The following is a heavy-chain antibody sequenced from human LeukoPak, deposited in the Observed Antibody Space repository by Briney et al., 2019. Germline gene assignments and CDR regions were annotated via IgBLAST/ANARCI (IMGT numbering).Heavy chain of an antibody. CDR3: AREGEGASALFFDY. D-gene: IGHD1-26*01. CDR2: INPNSGGT. J-gene: IGHJ4*02. Sequence: ASVKVSCKASGYTFTGYYLHWVRQAPGQGLEWLGWINPNSGGTNYAQKFQGRVTMTRDTFISTAYMEPSRLRSDDTAVYYCAREGEGASALFFDYWGQGTLVTVSS. V-gene: IGHV1-2*02. CDR1: GYTFTGYY.